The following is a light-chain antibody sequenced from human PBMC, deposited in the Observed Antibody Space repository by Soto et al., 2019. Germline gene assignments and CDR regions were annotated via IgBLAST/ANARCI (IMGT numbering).Light chain of an antibody. CDR2: DAS. CDR1: QSVDNY. V-gene: IGKV3-20*01. CDR3: QQYCSSPPP. Sequence: EIVLTQSPGTLSLSPGAGATLSCRTSQSVDNYLAWYQQKPGQAPRLLIYDASSRPTGIPDRFSGSGSGTDFTLNVSRLEPEDVAVYYCQQYCSSPPPFGGGTKVQIK. J-gene: IGKJ4*01.